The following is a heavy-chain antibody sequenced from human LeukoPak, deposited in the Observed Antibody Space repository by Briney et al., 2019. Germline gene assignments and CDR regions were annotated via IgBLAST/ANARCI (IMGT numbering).Heavy chain of an antibody. Sequence: SETLSLTCAVSGYSISSGYYWGWIRQPPGNGLEWIGSIYHCGSTYYNPSLKSRVTISVDTSKNQFSLKLSSVTAADTAVYYCARVDASGYVRFDPWGQGTLVTVSS. D-gene: IGHD5-12*01. CDR1: GYSISSGYY. CDR3: ARVDASGYVRFDP. V-gene: IGHV4-38-2*01. J-gene: IGHJ5*02. CDR2: IYHCGST.